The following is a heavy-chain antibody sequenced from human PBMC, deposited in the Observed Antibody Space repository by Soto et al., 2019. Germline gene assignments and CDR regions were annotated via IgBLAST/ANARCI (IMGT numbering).Heavy chain of an antibody. CDR1: GYTFTSYA. CDR2: INAGNGNT. Sequence: QVQLVQSGAEVKKPGASVKVSCKASGYTFTSYAMHWVRQAPGQRLEWMGWINAGNGNTKCSQKFQGRVTITRDTSASTAYMELSSLRSEDTAVYYCARGLNGYSHYFDYWGQGNLVTVSS. D-gene: IGHD5-18*01. V-gene: IGHV1-3*01. J-gene: IGHJ4*02. CDR3: ARGLNGYSHYFDY.